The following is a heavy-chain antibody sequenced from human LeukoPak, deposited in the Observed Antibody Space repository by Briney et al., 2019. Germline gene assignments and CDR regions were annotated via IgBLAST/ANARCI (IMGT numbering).Heavy chain of an antibody. J-gene: IGHJ4*02. V-gene: IGHV3-48*04. CDR3: ARDEGGSSSRTNFGY. Sequence: PGGSLRLSCAASGFTFSSYAMSWVRQAPGKGLEWVSYISSSGSTIYYADSVKGRFTISRDNAKNSLYLQMNSLRAEDTAVYYCARDEGGSSSRTNFGYWGQGTLVTVSS. CDR2: ISSSGSTI. D-gene: IGHD6-6*01. CDR1: GFTFSSYA.